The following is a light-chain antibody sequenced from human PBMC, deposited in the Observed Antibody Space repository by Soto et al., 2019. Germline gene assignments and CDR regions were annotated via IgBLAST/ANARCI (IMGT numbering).Light chain of an antibody. CDR2: AAS. CDR3: QQYDSSPVT. CDR1: QSVSSSY. J-gene: IGKJ2*01. V-gene: IGKV3-20*01. Sequence: ENVLTQSPGTLSLSPGERATLSCRASQSVSSSYLTWYQQKPGQAPRLLIYAASSRATDIPDRFSGSGSGTDFTLTISRLEPEDFAVYYWQQYDSSPVTFGQGTKLEIK.